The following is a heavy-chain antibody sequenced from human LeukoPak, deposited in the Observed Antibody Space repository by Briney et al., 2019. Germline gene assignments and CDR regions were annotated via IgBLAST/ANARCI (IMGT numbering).Heavy chain of an antibody. J-gene: IGHJ4*02. D-gene: IGHD3-3*01. CDR3: AKAESAASTAVDY. Sequence: GGSLRLSCAASGFTFSDYAMTWVRQAPGKGLEWVSSISDSGGSTYYADSVKGRFTISRGNSENTLYLQMSSLRADDTAVYYCAKAESAASTAVDYWGQGTLVTVSS. CDR2: ISDSGGST. CDR1: GFTFSDYA. V-gene: IGHV3-23*01.